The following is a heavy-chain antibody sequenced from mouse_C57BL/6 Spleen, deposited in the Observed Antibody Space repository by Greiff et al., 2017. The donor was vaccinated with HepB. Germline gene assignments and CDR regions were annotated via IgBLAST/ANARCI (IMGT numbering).Heavy chain of an antibody. CDR1: GYTFTSYW. D-gene: IGHD2-4*01. CDR2: IHPNSGST. J-gene: IGHJ2*01. V-gene: IGHV1-64*01. Sequence: VQLQQPGAELVKPGASVKLSCKASGYTFTSYWMHWVKQRPGQGLEWIGMIHPNSGSTNYNEKFKSKATLTVDKSSSTAYMQLSSLTSEDSAVYYCARPPYDDYDGYYFDYWGQGTTLTVSS. CDR3: ARPPYDDYDGYYFDY.